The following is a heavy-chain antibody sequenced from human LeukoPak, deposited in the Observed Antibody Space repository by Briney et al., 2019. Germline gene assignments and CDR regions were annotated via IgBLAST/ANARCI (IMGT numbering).Heavy chain of an antibody. D-gene: IGHD3-10*01. Sequence: PGGSLRLSCAASGFSVINNYVTWVRQAPGKGLEWVSVIYTGDRADYSDSVKGRFTISRDNFKNTLYLQMNNLRAEDSAVYYRATDRDPHYGVHVWGQGTTVTVSS. CDR3: ATDRDPHYGVHV. CDR2: IYTGDRA. V-gene: IGHV3-53*01. CDR1: GFSVINNY. J-gene: IGHJ6*02.